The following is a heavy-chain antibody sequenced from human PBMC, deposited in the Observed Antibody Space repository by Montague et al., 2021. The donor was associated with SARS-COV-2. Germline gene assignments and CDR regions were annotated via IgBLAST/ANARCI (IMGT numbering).Heavy chain of an antibody. J-gene: IGHJ4*02. CDR1: GGSIRTSDYY. CDR2: IDYSGYT. V-gene: IGHV4-39*01. CDR3: VSPSMILVL. D-gene: IGHD3-22*01. Sequence: SETLSLTCSVSGGSIRTSDYYWGWIRQPPGKGLEWIGTIDYSGYTYYTPSLKGRVTISLDTSKNQFYLRLNSVTAADTAVYYCVSPSMILVLWGQGTLVTVSS.